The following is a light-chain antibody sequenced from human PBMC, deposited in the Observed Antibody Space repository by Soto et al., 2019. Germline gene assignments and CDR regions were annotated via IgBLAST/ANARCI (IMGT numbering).Light chain of an antibody. CDR2: AAS. J-gene: IGKJ4*01. CDR1: QGIIND. V-gene: IGKV1-17*01. Sequence: VHMTHSPSSLSASVLYRVTITFLSSQGIINDLVWYQQKPGKAPKRLIYAASSLQSGVPSRFSGSGSGTEFTLTISSLQPEDFATYYCLQHNSYPRTFGGGTKVDIK. CDR3: LQHNSYPRT.